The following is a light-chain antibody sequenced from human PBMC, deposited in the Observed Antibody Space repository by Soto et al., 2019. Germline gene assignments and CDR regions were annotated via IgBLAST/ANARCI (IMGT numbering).Light chain of an antibody. Sequence: QSVLTQPPSASGSPGQSLTISCTGTSSDVGGHNYVSWYQQHPGKAPKVMIYEVNKRPSGVPDRFSGSKSGNTASLTVSGLHAEDEADYYCTSYAGDMVDVFGGWTKVTVL. CDR1: SSDVGGHNY. CDR3: TSYAGDMVDV. CDR2: EVN. J-gene: IGLJ2*01. V-gene: IGLV2-8*01.